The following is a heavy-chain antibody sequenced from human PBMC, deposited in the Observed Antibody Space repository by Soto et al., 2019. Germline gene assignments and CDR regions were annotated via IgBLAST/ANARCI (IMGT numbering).Heavy chain of an antibody. CDR3: ARDLLVGDAWELPDYYGMDV. J-gene: IGHJ6*02. CDR2: INPNSGGT. Sequence: ASVKVSCKASGYTFTGYYMHWVRQAPGQGLEWMGWINPNSGGTNYAQKFQGWVTMTRDTSISTAYMELSRLRSDDTAVYCCARDLLVGDAWELPDYYGMDVWGQGTTVTVSS. D-gene: IGHD1-26*01. CDR1: GYTFTGYY. V-gene: IGHV1-2*04.